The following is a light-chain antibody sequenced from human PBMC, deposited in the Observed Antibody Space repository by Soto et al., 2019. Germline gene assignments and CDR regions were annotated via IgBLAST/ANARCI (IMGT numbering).Light chain of an antibody. J-gene: IGKJ1*01. Sequence: DIPMTQSPSILSASVGDRVTITCRASQSIGNFLAWFQQKPGRAPELLVYMASILNSGVPSRFGGSGSGTEFILTSSGLQPDDFATYYCQQYNHYPWTFGQGAKVEI. CDR1: QSIGNF. CDR2: MAS. V-gene: IGKV1-5*03. CDR3: QQYNHYPWT.